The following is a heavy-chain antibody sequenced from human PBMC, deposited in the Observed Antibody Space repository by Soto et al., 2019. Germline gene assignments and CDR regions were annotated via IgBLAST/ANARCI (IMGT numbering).Heavy chain of an antibody. CDR3: ARDVWFGEFFP. D-gene: IGHD3-10*01. CDR2: INPDGNVG. V-gene: IGHV3-7*01. Sequence: GGSLRLSCVGSGFTFSTYWMNWVRQAPGKGLEWVANINPDGNVGTYVDSVRGRFTTSRDNAKNSLYLQMNSLRAEDTAVYYCARDVWFGEFFPWGQGTLVTVSS. CDR1: GFTFSTYW. J-gene: IGHJ5*02.